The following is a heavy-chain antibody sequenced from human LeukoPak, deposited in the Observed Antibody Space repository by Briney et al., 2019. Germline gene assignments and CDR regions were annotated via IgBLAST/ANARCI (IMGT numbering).Heavy chain of an antibody. Sequence: SGPTLLNPTQTLTLTCTFSGFSLGTIGMCVTWIRQPPGKALEWLARIDWDDDEYYSTSLKTRLTISKDTSKNQVFLTMTNMDPVDTGTYYCARYTSNWQIDYWGQGTLVTVSS. V-gene: IGHV2-70*11. CDR1: GFSLGTIGMC. CDR2: IDWDDDE. D-gene: IGHD6-13*01. CDR3: ARYTSNWQIDY. J-gene: IGHJ4*02.